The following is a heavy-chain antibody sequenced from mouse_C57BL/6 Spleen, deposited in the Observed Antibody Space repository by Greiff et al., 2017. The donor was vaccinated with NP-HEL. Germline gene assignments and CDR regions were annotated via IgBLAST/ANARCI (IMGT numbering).Heavy chain of an antibody. Sequence: VQLQQSGAELVRPGASVKLSCTASGFNITDDYMHWVKQRPEQGLEWIGWIDPENGDTECASKFQGKATITADTSSNTAYLQLSSLTSEDTAGYYCTVYDSFAYWGQGTLVTVSA. CDR2: IDPENGDT. D-gene: IGHD2-4*01. V-gene: IGHV14-4*01. CDR1: GFNITDDY. CDR3: TVYDSFAY. J-gene: IGHJ3*01.